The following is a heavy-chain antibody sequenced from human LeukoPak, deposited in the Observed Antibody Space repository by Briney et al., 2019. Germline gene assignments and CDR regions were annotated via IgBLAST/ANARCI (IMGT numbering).Heavy chain of an antibody. V-gene: IGHV4-4*07. D-gene: IGHD6-19*01. CDR2: IHTSGST. CDR3: ARAPRKEGCAN. Sequence: SETLSLTCTVSGGSISSYFCSWIRQPAGKGLEWIGRIHTSGSTNYNSSLKSRVTMSVDTSKNQFSLNLSSVTAADTAVYSCARAPRKEGCANWGQGHLVTVYS. J-gene: IGHJ4*02. CDR1: GGSISSYF.